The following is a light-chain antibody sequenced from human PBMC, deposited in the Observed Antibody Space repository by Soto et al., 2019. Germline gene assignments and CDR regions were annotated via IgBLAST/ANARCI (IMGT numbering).Light chain of an antibody. J-gene: IGLJ3*02. CDR1: NIGSKS. V-gene: IGLV3-21*04. Sequence: SYELTQPPSVSVAPGKTARITCGGNNIGSKSVHWYQQKPGQAPVLVIYYDSDRPSGIPERFSGSNSGNTATLTISRVEAGDEADYYCQVWDSSSDHWVFGGGTKLPS. CDR3: QVWDSSSDHWV. CDR2: YDS.